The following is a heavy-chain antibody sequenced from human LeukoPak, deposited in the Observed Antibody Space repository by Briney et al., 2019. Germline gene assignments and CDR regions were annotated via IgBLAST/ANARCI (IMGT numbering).Heavy chain of an antibody. D-gene: IGHD3-10*01. CDR1: GFTLSNYD. Sequence: GGSLRLSCAASGFTLSNYDMHWVRQAPGKGLEWVAVISYDGSNKYYADSVKGRFTISRDNSKNTLYLQMNSLRPQDPAVYYCARGGSYYASGSYFAFDIWGQGTMVTVSS. J-gene: IGHJ3*02. V-gene: IGHV3-30*03. CDR2: ISYDGSNK. CDR3: ARGGSYYASGSYFAFDI.